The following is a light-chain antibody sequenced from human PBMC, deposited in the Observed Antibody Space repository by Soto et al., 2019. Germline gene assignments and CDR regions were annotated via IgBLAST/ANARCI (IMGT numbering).Light chain of an antibody. CDR1: QSVSSAY. CDR2: AAS. CDR3: QQYGSSSTCT. J-gene: IGKJ1*01. V-gene: IGKV3-20*01. Sequence: EIVLTQSPGTLSLSPGERATLSCRASQSVSSAYLAWYQHKPGQPPTLLIYAASSRVTGIPDRFSGSGSGTDFTLTISRLEPEDFAVYYCQQYGSSSTCTFGPGTKVEIK.